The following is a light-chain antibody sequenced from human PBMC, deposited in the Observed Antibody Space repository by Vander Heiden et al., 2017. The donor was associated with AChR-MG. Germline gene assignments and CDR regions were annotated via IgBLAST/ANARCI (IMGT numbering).Light chain of an antibody. V-gene: IGKV3-11*01. J-gene: IGKJ4*01. CDR2: DAS. CDR3: QQRSNWPRL. Sequence: EIVLTQSPATLSLSPGERATLSSRASQSVSSSFAWYQQKPGQAPRLLIYDASNRATGIPARFSGSGSGTDFTLTISSLEPEDYAVYYCQQRSNWPRLFGGGTKVEIK. CDR1: QSVSSS.